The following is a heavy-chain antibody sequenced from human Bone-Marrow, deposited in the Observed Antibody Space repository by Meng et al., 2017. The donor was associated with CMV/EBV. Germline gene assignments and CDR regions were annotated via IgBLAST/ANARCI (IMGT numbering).Heavy chain of an antibody. J-gene: IGHJ2*01. D-gene: IGHD3-16*01. CDR2: ITGSGDIT. CDR1: GVSVNTYD. Sequence: VVSGVSVNTYDMSWIRQAPGKGLEWVSLITGSGDITYYADSVKGRFTISRDNSKNTLYLQMDSLRAEDTAIYYCAKKTLTIYWYFDLWGRGTLVTVSS. V-gene: IGHV3-23*01. CDR3: AKKTLTIYWYFDL.